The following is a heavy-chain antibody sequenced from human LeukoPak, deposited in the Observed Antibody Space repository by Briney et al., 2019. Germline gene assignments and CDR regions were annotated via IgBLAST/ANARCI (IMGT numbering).Heavy chain of an antibody. J-gene: IGHJ4*02. V-gene: IGHV4-34*01. CDR2: INHSGST. Sequence: SETLSLTCAVYGGSFSGYYWSWIRQPPGKGLEWIGEINHSGSTNYNPSLKSRVTISVDTSKNQFSLKLSSVTAADTAVYYCARRRSVQLLWQWLVGGVDCWGQGTLVTVSS. CDR3: ARRRSVQLLWQWLVGGVDC. CDR1: GGSFSGYY. D-gene: IGHD6-19*01.